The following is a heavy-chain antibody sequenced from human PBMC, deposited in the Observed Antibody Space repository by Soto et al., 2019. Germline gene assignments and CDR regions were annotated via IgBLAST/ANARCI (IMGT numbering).Heavy chain of an antibody. CDR2: INHSGST. D-gene: IGHD4-17*01. CDR3: ARDYGDYGDVDV. V-gene: IGHV4-34*01. Sequence: PSETLSLTCAVYGGSFSGYYWSWIRQPPGKGLEWIGEINHSGSTNYNPSLKSRVTISVDTSKNQFSLSLSSMTAADTAVYYCARDYGDYGDVDVWGQGTTVTVSS. CDR1: GGSFSGYY. J-gene: IGHJ6*02.